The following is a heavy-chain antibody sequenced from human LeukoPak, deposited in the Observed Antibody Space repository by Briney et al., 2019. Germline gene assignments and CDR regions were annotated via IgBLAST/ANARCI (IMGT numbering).Heavy chain of an antibody. CDR2: IDPSDSYT. J-gene: IGHJ5*02. CDR1: GYSFTSYW. V-gene: IGHV5-10-1*01. Sequence: GESLKISCKGSGYSFTSYWISWVRQMPGKGLEWMGRIDPSDSYTNYSPSFQGHVTISADKSISTAYLQWSSLKASDTAMYYCARLVSCSRPATWFDPWGQGTLVTVSS. D-gene: IGHD3-10*02. CDR3: ARLVSCSRPATWFDP.